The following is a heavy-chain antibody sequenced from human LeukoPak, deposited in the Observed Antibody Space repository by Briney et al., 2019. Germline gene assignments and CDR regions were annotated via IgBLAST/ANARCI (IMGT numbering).Heavy chain of an antibody. D-gene: IGHD3-10*01. Sequence: SETLSLTCAVYGESMIGHYWTWIRQPPGKRLEWIGEIHHSGGTNSNPSLKNRLTMSIDMSKNQFSRKLKSVTAADTAVYYCARATASGSGRAYDHWAQGNLVPVSS. CDR1: GESMIGHY. CDR2: IHHSGGT. CDR3: ARATASGSGRAYDH. V-gene: IGHV4-34*01. J-gene: IGHJ4*02.